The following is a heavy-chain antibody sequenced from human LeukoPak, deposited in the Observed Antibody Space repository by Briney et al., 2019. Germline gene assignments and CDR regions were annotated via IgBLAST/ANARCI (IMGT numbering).Heavy chain of an antibody. J-gene: IGHJ4*02. CDR2: IYHSGST. Sequence: PSGTLSLTCAVSGGSISSSNWGSGVRQPPGRGLEWIGEIYHSGSTNYNPSRKSRVTISVDKSKTQFSLKLSSVTAADTAVYYCARWGIAVAGLNYWGQGTLVTVSS. D-gene: IGHD6-19*01. CDR1: GGSISSSNW. V-gene: IGHV4-4*02. CDR3: ARWGIAVAGLNY.